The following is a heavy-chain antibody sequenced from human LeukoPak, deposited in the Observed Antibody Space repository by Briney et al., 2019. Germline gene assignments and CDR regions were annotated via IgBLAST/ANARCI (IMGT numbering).Heavy chain of an antibody. CDR2: ISSSGSTI. D-gene: IGHD2-2*03. V-gene: IGHV3-11*01. J-gene: IGHJ3*02. CDR1: GFTFSDYY. Sequence: PGGALRLSCAASGFTFSDYYMSWIRQAPGKGLEGVSYISSSGSTIYYADSVKGRFTISRDNSKNTLYLQMNSLRAEDTAVYYCARDEVGYCSSTSCSKGAFDIWGQGTMVAVSS. CDR3: ARDEVGYCSSTSCSKGAFDI.